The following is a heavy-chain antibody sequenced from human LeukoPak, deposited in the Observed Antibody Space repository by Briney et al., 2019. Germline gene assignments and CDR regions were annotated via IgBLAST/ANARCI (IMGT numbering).Heavy chain of an antibody. Sequence: GGSLRLSCAASGFSFSSYTMNWVRQAPGKGLEWVSIISSSSSYIYYADSARGRFTISRDNSKNTLSLQMNSLRAEDTAIYYCARDVPYSSSWGQGTLVTVSS. CDR1: GFSFSSYT. J-gene: IGHJ4*02. CDR3: ARDVPYSSS. V-gene: IGHV3-21*04. CDR2: ISSSSSYI. D-gene: IGHD6-13*01.